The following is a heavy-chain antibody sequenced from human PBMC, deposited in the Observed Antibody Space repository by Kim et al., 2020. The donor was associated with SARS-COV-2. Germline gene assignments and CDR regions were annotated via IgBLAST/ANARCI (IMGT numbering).Heavy chain of an antibody. Sequence: ASVKVSCKAFGYTFTKYCINWVRQAPGQRLDWMGWIDINTGNPTHSQGFTGRFVFSFDSSVRTAYLQISGLKPEDTAIYFCARGDPRDYWGQGTLVTVSS. CDR1: GYTFTKYC. CDR3: ARGDPRDY. CDR2: IDINTGNP. V-gene: IGHV7-4-1*02. J-gene: IGHJ4*02.